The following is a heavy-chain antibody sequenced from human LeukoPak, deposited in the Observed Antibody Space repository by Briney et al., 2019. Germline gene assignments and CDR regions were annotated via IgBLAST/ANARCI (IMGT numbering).Heavy chain of an antibody. CDR1: GGSISSSSYY. D-gene: IGHD3-10*01. CDR3: VRLLWFGELSYMDV. Sequence: PSETLSLTCTVSGGSISSSSYYWGWIRQPPGKGLEWIGSIYYSGSTYYNPSLKSRVTISVDTSKNQFSLKLSSVTAADTAVYYCVRLLWFGELSYMDVWGKGTTVTVSS. J-gene: IGHJ6*03. CDR2: IYYSGST. V-gene: IGHV4-39*01.